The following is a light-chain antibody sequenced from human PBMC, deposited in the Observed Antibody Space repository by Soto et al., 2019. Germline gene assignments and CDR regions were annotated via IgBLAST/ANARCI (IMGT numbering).Light chain of an antibody. Sequence: DIVLTQSPGTLSLSPGERATLSCRASQSVSSSYLAWYQQKPGQAPRLLIYGASSRATGIPDRFSGSGSGTDLTLTISRLEPEDFAVYYCQQYGSSPPITFGQGTRLEIK. V-gene: IGKV3-20*01. CDR1: QSVSSSY. J-gene: IGKJ5*01. CDR2: GAS. CDR3: QQYGSSPPIT.